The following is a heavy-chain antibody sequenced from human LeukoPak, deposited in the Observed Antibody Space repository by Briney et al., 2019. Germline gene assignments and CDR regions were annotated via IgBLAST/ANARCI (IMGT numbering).Heavy chain of an antibody. CDR2: IYTSGST. CDR3: ARAVGSSESNWFDP. J-gene: IGHJ5*02. Sequence: SQTLSLTCTVSGGSISSGSYYWSWIRQPAGKGLEWIGRIYTSGSTNYNPSLTVRVTMSLDRSKNQFSLKLSSVTAADTAVYYCARAVGSSESNWFDPWGQGALVTVSS. CDR1: GGSISSGSYY. D-gene: IGHD1-26*01. V-gene: IGHV4-61*02.